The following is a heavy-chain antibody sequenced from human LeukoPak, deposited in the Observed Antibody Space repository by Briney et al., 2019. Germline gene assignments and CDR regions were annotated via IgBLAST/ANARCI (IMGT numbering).Heavy chain of an antibody. V-gene: IGHV3-9*01. CDR2: ISWNSGSI. CDR3: AKDNRRHYTSGPNPDSLH. Sequence: GGSLRLSCAASGFTFDNYAMHWVRQPPGKGLEWVSGISWNSGSIDYADSVKGRFTISRDNAKNSLYLQMNSLRVEDTAFYYCAKDNRRHYTSGPNPDSLHWGQGALVTVSS. D-gene: IGHD6-19*01. CDR1: GFTFDNYA. J-gene: IGHJ4*02.